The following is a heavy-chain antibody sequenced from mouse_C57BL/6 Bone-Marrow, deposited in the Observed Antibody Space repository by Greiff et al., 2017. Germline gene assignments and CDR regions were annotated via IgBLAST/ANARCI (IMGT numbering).Heavy chain of an antibody. CDR2: IDPENGDT. J-gene: IGHJ4*01. Sequence: DVKLVESGAELVRPGASVKLSCTASGFNIKDDYMHWVKQRPEQGLEWIGWIDPENGDTEYASKFQGKATITADTSSNTAYLQLSSLTSEDTAVYYCTSYGSSYEAMDYWGQGTSVTVSS. CDR1: GFNIKDDY. V-gene: IGHV14-4*01. CDR3: TSYGSSYEAMDY. D-gene: IGHD1-1*01.